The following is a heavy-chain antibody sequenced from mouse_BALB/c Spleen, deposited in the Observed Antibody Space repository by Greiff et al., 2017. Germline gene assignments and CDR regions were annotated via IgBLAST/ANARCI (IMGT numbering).Heavy chain of an antibody. V-gene: IGHV5-4*02. D-gene: IGHD2-3*01. CDR3: ARAGDGYYAMDY. J-gene: IGHJ4*01. CDR1: GFTFSDYY. CDR2: ISDGGSYT. Sequence: EVMLVESGGGLVKPGGSLKLSCAASGFTFSDYYMYWVRQTPEKRLEWVATISDGGSYTYYPDSVKGRFTISRDNAKNNLYLQMSSLKSEDTAMYYCARAGDGYYAMDYWGQGTSVTVSS.